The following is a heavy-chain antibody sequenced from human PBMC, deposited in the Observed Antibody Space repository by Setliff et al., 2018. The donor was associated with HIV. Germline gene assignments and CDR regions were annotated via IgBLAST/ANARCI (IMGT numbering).Heavy chain of an antibody. J-gene: IGHJ4*02. Sequence: ASVKVSCKASGYTFTNYAMHWVRQAPGQGLEWMGWINPGNGDTNYSQEFQGRVTITRDTSTSTAYMELSSLRSDDTAVYYCAGAMYWSGSLIYVVLGYWGQGTLVTVSS. CDR2: INPGNGDT. CDR1: GYTFTNYA. CDR3: AGAMYWSGSLIYVVLGY. D-gene: IGHD3-3*01. V-gene: IGHV1-3*01.